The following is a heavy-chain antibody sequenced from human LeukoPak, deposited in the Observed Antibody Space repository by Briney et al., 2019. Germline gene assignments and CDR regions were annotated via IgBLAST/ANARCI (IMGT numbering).Heavy chain of an antibody. J-gene: IGHJ4*02. Sequence: GASVKVSCKASGYTFTSYGISWVRQAPGQGLEWMGWISAYNGNTNYAQKLQGRVTMTTDTSTSTAYMELRSLRSDDTAVYYCARDIGIAAADLPHYFDYWGQGTLVTVSS. D-gene: IGHD6-13*01. CDR1: GYTFTSYG. V-gene: IGHV1-18*01. CDR2: ISAYNGNT. CDR3: ARDIGIAAADLPHYFDY.